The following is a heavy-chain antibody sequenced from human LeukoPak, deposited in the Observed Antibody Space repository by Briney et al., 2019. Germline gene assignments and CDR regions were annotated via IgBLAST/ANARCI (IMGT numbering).Heavy chain of an antibody. D-gene: IGHD1-26*01. CDR2: IYYSGST. CDR3: ASTTSYSGSYSY. J-gene: IGHJ4*02. V-gene: IGHV4-61*01. Sequence: PSETLSLTCTVSGGSINSGRYYWSWIRQPPGKGLEWIGYIYYSGSTNYNPSLKSRVTISVDTSKNQFSLKLSSVTAADTAVYYCASTTSYSGSYSYWGQGTLVTVSS. CDR1: GGSINSGRYY.